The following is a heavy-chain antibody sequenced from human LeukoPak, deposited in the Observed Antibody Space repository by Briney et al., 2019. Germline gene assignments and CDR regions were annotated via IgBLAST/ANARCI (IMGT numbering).Heavy chain of an antibody. V-gene: IGHV4-39*07. Sequence: PSETLSLTCSVSGGSISSSTYYWGWIRQPPGKGLEWIGSVYYSGTTTYNPSLESRVTISVDTSKNQFSLKLGSVTAADTAAYYCARGAGGFSNYNWFDPWGQGTLVTVSS. J-gene: IGHJ5*02. CDR3: ARGAGGFSNYNWFDP. D-gene: IGHD4-11*01. CDR2: VYYSGTT. CDR1: GGSISSSTYY.